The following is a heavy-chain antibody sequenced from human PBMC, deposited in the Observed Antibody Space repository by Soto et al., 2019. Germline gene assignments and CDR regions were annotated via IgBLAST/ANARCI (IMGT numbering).Heavy chain of an antibody. CDR3: ARGSGYCSSTSCFPLGWFDP. V-gene: IGHV4-31*03. Sequence: SETLSLTCTVSGGSISSGGYYWSWIRQHPGKGLEWIGYIYHSGSTNYNPSLKSRVTISVDTSKNQFSLKLSSVTAADTAVYYCARGSGYCSSTSCFPLGWFDPWGQGTLVTVSS. J-gene: IGHJ5*02. CDR2: IYHSGST. CDR1: GGSISSGGYY. D-gene: IGHD2-2*01.